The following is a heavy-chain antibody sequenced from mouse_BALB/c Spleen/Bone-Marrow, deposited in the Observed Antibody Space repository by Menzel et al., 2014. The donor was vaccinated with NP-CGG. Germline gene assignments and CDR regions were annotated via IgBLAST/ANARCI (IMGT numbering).Heavy chain of an antibody. Sequence: QVQLQQSGPELVKPGASVKMSCKASGYTFTDCVISWVKQRTGQGLEWIGEIYPGSGSTYYNGKFKGKATLTADKSSNTAYMQLSSLTSEDSAVYFCARCGGLRDFDYWGQGTTLTVSS. CDR1: GYTFTDCV. D-gene: IGHD2-4*01. J-gene: IGHJ2*01. CDR2: IYPGSGST. V-gene: IGHV1-81*01. CDR3: ARCGGLRDFDY.